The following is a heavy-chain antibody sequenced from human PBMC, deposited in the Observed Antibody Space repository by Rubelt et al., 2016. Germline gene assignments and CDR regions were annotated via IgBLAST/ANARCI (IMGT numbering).Heavy chain of an antibody. D-gene: IGHD6-13*01. J-gene: IGHJ4*02. CDR1: GGSISSNSYY. CDR2: IYYSGST. Sequence: QLQLQESGPGLVKPSETLSLTCTVSGGSISSNSYYWGWIRQPPGKGLEWIGSIYYSGSTYYNPSLRSRVTISVDTSKNQFAQKLCSVTAADTAGYYCARGHSSSWTNFDYWGQGTLVTVSS. V-gene: IGHV4-39*07. CDR3: ARGHSSSWTNFDY.